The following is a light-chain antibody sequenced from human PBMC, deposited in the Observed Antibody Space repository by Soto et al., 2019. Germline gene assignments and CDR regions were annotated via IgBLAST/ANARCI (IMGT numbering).Light chain of an antibody. CDR3: SSYTSSSLLV. J-gene: IGLJ2*01. CDR2: DVS. Sequence: QSALTQPASVSGSPGQSITISCTGTSRDVGGYNSVSWYQQHPGKVPKLMIYDVSNRPSGVSDRFSGSKSGNTAALTISGLQAEDEADYYCSSYTSSSLLVFGGGTKLTVL. CDR1: SRDVGGYNS. V-gene: IGLV2-14*01.